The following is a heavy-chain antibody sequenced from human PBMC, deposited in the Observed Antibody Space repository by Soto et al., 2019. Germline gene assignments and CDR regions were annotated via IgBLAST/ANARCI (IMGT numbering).Heavy chain of an antibody. V-gene: IGHV4-30-4*01. Sequence: PSETLSLTCTVSGDSISSADYYWSWIRQIPGKGLEWIGHIFYSGTTYYNPSLKSRLTISVDTSKNHFSLRLTSVTAADTAVYYCARDLWVEPELYYYGMDVWGQGTTVTVSS. J-gene: IGHJ6*02. D-gene: IGHD1-1*01. CDR3: ARDLWVEPELYYYGMDV. CDR2: IFYSGTT. CDR1: GDSISSADYY.